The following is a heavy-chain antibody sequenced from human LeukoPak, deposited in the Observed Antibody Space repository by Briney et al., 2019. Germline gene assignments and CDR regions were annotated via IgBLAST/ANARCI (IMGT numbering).Heavy chain of an antibody. V-gene: IGHV1-8*01. Sequence: ASVKVSCKASGYTFINYDINWVRQATGQGLEWMGWMNPKSGNRGYAQKFQGRVIMTRDTSINTAYMELSSLRGDDTAVYYCARVMSPRLEAIHCDSKRCPNWFGPWGQGTRVTVSS. D-gene: IGHD2/OR15-2a*01. CDR1: GYTFINYD. J-gene: IGHJ5*02. CDR2: MNPKSGNR. CDR3: ARVMSPRLEAIHCDSKRCPNWFGP.